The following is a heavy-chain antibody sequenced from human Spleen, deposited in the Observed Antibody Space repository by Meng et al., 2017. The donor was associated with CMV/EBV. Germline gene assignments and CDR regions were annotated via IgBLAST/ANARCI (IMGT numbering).Heavy chain of an antibody. V-gene: IGHV4-34*01. Sequence: LSCAVYGGCVGGYYWSWLRQPPGQGLVWIGDINHSGCTNYTPSLKSRVTISVDTSKNQFSLKLSSVTAAATAVYYCARESLQLGMNYWGQGTLVTVSS. J-gene: IGHJ4*02. CDR1: GGCVGGYY. D-gene: IGHD6-6*01. CDR3: ARESLQLGMNY. CDR2: INHSGCT.